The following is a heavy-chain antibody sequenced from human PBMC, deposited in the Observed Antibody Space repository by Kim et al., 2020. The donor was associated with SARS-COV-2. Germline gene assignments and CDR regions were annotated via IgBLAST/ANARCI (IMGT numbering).Heavy chain of an antibody. CDR3: ATVFLVRGVILSYFDY. J-gene: IGHJ4*02. Sequence: FQGRVTMTEDTSTDTDYMELSSLRSEDTAVYYCATVFLVRGVILSYFDYWGQGTLVTVSS. D-gene: IGHD3-10*01. V-gene: IGHV1-24*01.